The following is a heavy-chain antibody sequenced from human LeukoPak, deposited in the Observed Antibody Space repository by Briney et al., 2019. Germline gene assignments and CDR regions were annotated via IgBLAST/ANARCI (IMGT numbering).Heavy chain of an antibody. Sequence: GGSLRLSCAASGFTFSNYWMSWVRQAPGKGLEWVANMKQGGSEIYYVDSVKGRFTISRDNADNSPYLQMNSLRAEDTAVYYCARESTYSYAYALDYWGQGTLVTVSS. V-gene: IGHV3-7*01. CDR2: MKQGGSEI. J-gene: IGHJ4*02. D-gene: IGHD5-18*01. CDR3: ARESTYSYAYALDY. CDR1: GFTFSNYW.